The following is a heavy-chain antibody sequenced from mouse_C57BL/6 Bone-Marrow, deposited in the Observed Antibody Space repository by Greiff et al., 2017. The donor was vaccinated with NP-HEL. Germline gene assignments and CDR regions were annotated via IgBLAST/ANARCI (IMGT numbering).Heavy chain of an antibody. J-gene: IGHJ1*03. V-gene: IGHV1-18*01. Sequence: EVKLLESGPELVKPGASVKIPCKASGYTFTDYNMDWVKQSHGKSLEWIGDINPNNGGTIYNQKFKGKATLTVDKSSSTAYMELRSLTSEDTAVYYCARRASYYSNLWYFDVWGTGTTVTVSS. CDR2: INPNNGGT. D-gene: IGHD2-5*01. CDR1: GYTFTDYN. CDR3: ARRASYYSNLWYFDV.